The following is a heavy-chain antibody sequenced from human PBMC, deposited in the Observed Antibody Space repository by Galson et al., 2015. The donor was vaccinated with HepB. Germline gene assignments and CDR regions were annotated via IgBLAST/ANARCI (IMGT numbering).Heavy chain of an antibody. Sequence: SLRLSCAASGFTFSSYSMNWVRQAPGKGLEWVSYISSSSSTIYYADSVKGRFTISRDNAKNSLYLQMNSLRAEDTAVYYRARGVVVPAATQNYYYYYYMDVWGKGTTVTVSS. CDR2: ISSSSSTI. CDR3: ARGVVVPAATQNYYYYYYMDV. V-gene: IGHV3-48*01. CDR1: GFTFSSYS. J-gene: IGHJ6*03. D-gene: IGHD2-2*01.